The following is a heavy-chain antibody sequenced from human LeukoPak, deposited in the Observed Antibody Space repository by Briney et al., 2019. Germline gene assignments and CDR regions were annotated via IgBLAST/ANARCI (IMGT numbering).Heavy chain of an antibody. D-gene: IGHD3-10*01. J-gene: IGHJ4*02. Sequence: GGSLRLSCAASGFTFSSSDMSWVRQAPGKGLQWVSGISGSGSSTYYADSVKGRFTISRDNSKNTLYLQMNTLRAEDTAVYYCAKAAVPGSKYYFDYWGQGTLVTVSS. CDR1: GFTFSSSD. CDR2: ISGSGSST. CDR3: AKAAVPGSKYYFDY. V-gene: IGHV3-23*01.